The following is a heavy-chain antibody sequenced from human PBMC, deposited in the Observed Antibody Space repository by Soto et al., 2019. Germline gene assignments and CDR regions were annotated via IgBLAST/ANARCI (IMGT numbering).Heavy chain of an antibody. CDR3: ASSRVVTTYFDY. CDR1: GGSISRAGYS. Sequence: QLQLQESGSRLVKPSQTLSLTCAVSGGSISRAGYSWSWIRQSPGKGLEWIGYIYNSGSTFYNPCLKSRLTISVDRSKNQLSLQLNSVTAADTAVYYCASSRVVTTYFDYWGQGTLVTVSS. D-gene: IGHD2-21*02. V-gene: IGHV4-30-2*06. CDR2: IYNSGST. J-gene: IGHJ4*02.